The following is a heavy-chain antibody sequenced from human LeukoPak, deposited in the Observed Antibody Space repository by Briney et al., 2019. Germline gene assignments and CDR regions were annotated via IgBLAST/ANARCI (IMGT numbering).Heavy chain of an antibody. D-gene: IGHD2-2*02. V-gene: IGHV3-43*02. CDR2: ISGDGGST. J-gene: IGHJ4*02. Sequence: GGSLRLSCAASGFTFSNAWMSWVRQAPGKGLEWVSLISGDGGSTYYADSVKGRFTISRDNSKNSLYLQMNSLRTEDTALYYCAKDISDCSSTSCYRWDYFDYWGQGTLVTVSS. CDR3: AKDISDCSSTSCYRWDYFDY. CDR1: GFTFSNAW.